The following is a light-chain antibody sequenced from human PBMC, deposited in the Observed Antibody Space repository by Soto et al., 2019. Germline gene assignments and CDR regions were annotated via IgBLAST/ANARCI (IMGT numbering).Light chain of an antibody. V-gene: IGLV2-8*01. CDR2: EVT. J-gene: IGLJ1*01. Sequence: QSVLTQPPSASGSPGQPVAISCTGSSSDIGGYNFVSWYQQHPGKAPKLMIYEVTKRPSGVPDRFSGSKSGNTASLTVSGLQAEDEADYYCSSYAGSNNRYVFGTGTKLTVL. CDR3: SSYAGSNNRYV. CDR1: SSDIGGYNF.